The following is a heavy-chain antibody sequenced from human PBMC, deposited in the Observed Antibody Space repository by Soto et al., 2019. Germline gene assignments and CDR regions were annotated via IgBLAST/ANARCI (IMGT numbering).Heavy chain of an antibody. J-gene: IGHJ6*03. D-gene: IGHD3-10*01. Sequence: GGSLRLSCAASGFTFSSYSMNWVRQAPGKGLEWVSSISSSSSYIYYADSVKGRFTISRDNAKNSLYLQMNSLRAEDTAVYYCASDRGNYYYYYFMDVWGKGTTVTVSS. V-gene: IGHV3-21*01. CDR2: ISSSSSYI. CDR1: GFTFSSYS. CDR3: ASDRGNYYYYYFMDV.